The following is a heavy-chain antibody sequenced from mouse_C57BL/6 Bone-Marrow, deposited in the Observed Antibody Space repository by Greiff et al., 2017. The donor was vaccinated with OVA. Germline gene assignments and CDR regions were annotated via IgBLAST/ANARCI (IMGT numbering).Heavy chain of an antibody. D-gene: IGHD2-3*01. CDR1: GFTFSDYG. J-gene: IGHJ1*03. CDR2: ISNLAYSI. CDR3: ARQGGYYGYWYFDV. V-gene: IGHV5-15*01. Sequence: EVQGVESGGGLVQPGGSLKLSCAASGFTFSDYGMAWVRQAPRKGPEWVAFISNLAYSIYYADTVTGRFTISRENAKNTLYLEMSSLRSEDTAMYYCARQGGYYGYWYFDVWGTGTTVTVSS.